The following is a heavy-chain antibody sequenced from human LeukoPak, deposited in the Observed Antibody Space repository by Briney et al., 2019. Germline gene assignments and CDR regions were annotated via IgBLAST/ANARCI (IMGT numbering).Heavy chain of an antibody. CDR1: GFSFSNYG. D-gene: IGHD4-11*01. CDR2: IWNDGSNK. Sequence: PGGSLRLSCAASGFSFSNYGMHWVRQAPGKRLEWVAVIWNDGSNKYYADSVKGRFTISRDNSKKTLYLRMNSLRAEDTAVYYCARERYSNYVFDYWGQGTLVTVSP. J-gene: IGHJ4*02. CDR3: ARERYSNYVFDY. V-gene: IGHV3-33*01.